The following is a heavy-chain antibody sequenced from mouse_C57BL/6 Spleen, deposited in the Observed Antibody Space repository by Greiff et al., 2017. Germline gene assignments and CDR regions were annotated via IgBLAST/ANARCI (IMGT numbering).Heavy chain of an antibody. J-gene: IGHJ3*01. CDR1: GFTFSSYG. D-gene: IGHD2-3*01. V-gene: IGHV5-6*01. CDR3: ARSYEGYYEVFFAY. Sequence: DVQLVESGGDLVKPGGSLKLSCAASGFTFSSYGMSWVRQTPDKRLEWVATISSGGSYTYYPDSVKGRFTISRDNAKNTLYLQLSSLKSGNTAVYYWARSYEGYYEVFFAYWGKGTLVTVSA. CDR2: ISSGGSYT.